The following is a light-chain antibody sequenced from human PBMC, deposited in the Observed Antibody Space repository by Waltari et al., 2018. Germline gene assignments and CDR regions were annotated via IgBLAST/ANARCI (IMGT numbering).Light chain of an antibody. J-gene: IGLJ3*02. Sequence: SALTQPPSASGSPGQSVSLSCTGTSSDVGASHYVPCYQQHPGKAPRLMIYEVTKRPSGVPDRFSGSKSGNTASLTVSGLQTEDEADYYCCSYTDRSTMVFGAGTKLTVL. CDR1: SSDVGASHY. CDR2: EVT. V-gene: IGLV2-8*01. CDR3: CSYTDRSTMV.